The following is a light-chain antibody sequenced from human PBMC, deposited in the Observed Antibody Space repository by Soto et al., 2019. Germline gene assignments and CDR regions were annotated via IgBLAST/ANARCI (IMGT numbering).Light chain of an antibody. CDR3: QQYGSSPPNT. Sequence: EIVMTHSPVTLSVSPGERATLSFSASQSVSTNLAWYQQKPGQAPRLLIYGASTRATGIPARFSGSGSGTDFTLTISRLEPEDFAVYYCQQYGSSPPNTFGQGTRLEIK. CDR2: GAS. J-gene: IGKJ5*01. CDR1: QSVSTN. V-gene: IGKV3-20*01.